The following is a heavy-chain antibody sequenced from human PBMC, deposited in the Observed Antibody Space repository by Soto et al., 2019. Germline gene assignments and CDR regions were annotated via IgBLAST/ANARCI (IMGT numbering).Heavy chain of an antibody. CDR1: GGSISSGGYY. J-gene: IGHJ4*02. Sequence: PSETLSLTCTFSGGSISSGGYYWSWIRQHPGKGLEWIGYIYYSGSTYYNPSLKSRVTISVDTSKDQFSLKLSSVTAADTAVYYCAGDDSSGYFDFDYWGQGTLVTVSS. CDR3: AGDDSSGYFDFDY. V-gene: IGHV4-31*03. CDR2: IYYSGST. D-gene: IGHD3-22*01.